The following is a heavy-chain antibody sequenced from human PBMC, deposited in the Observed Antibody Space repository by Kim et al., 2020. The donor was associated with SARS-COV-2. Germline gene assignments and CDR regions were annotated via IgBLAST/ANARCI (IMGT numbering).Heavy chain of an antibody. V-gene: IGHV3-15*01. J-gene: IGHJ3*02. CDR2: IKSKTDGGTT. CDR1: GFTFSNAW. Sequence: GGSLRLSCAASGFTFSNAWMSWVRQAPGKGLEWVGRIKSKTDGGTTDYAAPVKGRFTISRDDSKNTLYLQMNSLKTEDTAVYYCTTDLWYYDSSGYYHSFDAFDIWGQGTMVTVSS. D-gene: IGHD3-22*01. CDR3: TTDLWYYDSSGYYHSFDAFDI.